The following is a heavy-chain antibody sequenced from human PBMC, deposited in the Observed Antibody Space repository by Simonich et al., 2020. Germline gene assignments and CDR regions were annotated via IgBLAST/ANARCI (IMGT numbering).Heavy chain of an antibody. CDR2: ISYDGSNK. D-gene: IGHD6-19*01. Sequence: QVQLVESGGGVVQPGRSLRLSCAASGFTFSSYAMHWVRQAPGKGLEWVAVISYDGSNKYYASSVKGRFTISRDNSKNTLYLQMNSLRAEDTAVYYCARRGSGFDYWGQGTLVTVSS. V-gene: IGHV3-30*07. J-gene: IGHJ4*02. CDR3: ARRGSGFDY. CDR1: GFTFSSYA.